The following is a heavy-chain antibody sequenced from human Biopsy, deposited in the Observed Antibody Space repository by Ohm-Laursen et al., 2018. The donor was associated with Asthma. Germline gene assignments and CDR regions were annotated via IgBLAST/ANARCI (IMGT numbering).Heavy chain of an antibody. V-gene: IGHV4-34*01. CDR1: PGSFSGFL. Sequence: PSDTLSLTWDVYPGSFSGFLWTWIRQSPGKGLEWIGETNERGVTNNNPSLKSRVIISIDTYWNRVSLKLTSVTAADTAVYYCARGPELDVWGQGTTVTVSS. CDR2: TNERGVT. CDR3: ARGPELDV. J-gene: IGHJ6*02.